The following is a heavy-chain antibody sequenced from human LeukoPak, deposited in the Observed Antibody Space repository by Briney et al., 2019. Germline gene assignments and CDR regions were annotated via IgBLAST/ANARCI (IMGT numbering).Heavy chain of an antibody. CDR1: GFTFSSYW. CDR3: ARETILEYYYDSSGYYYSMGNFDY. D-gene: IGHD3-22*01. Sequence: GGSLRLSCAASGFTFSSYWMSWVRQAPGKGREWVANIKQDGSEKYYVDSVKGRLTISRDNAKNSLYLQMNSLRAEDTAVYYCARETILEYYYDSSGYYYSMGNFDYWGQGTLVTVSS. CDR2: IKQDGSEK. J-gene: IGHJ4*02. V-gene: IGHV3-7*01.